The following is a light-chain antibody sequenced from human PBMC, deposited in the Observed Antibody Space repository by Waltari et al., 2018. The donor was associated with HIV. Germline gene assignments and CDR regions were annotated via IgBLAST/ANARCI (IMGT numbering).Light chain of an antibody. J-gene: IGLJ2*01. CDR2: EGS. CDR1: SSDVGSYNL. CDR3: CSYAGSSPVL. Sequence: QSALTQPASVSGSPGQSITISCTGTSSDVGSYNLVSWYQQHPGKAPKLMIYEGSKRPSGVSNRFSDSKSGSTASLTISGLQAEDEAGYYCCSYAGSSPVLFGGGTKLTVL. V-gene: IGLV2-23*01.